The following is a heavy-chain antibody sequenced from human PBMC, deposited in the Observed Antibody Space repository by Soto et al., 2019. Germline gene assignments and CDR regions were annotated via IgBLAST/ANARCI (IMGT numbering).Heavy chain of an antibody. CDR3: ARLVILPTTMSDYYMDV. D-gene: IGHD2-2*01. J-gene: IGHJ6*03. CDR1: GGSISKSSYY. V-gene: IGHV4-39*01. Sequence: QLQMEESGPGLVKPSETLSLTCTVSGGSISKSSYYWGWIRQPPGRGLEWIGSVYSTGSTSYNPSLESRVTISVDTSRNQFSLRLSSVTAADTAVYYCARLVILPTTMSDYYMDVWGKGTTVTVSS. CDR2: VYSTGST.